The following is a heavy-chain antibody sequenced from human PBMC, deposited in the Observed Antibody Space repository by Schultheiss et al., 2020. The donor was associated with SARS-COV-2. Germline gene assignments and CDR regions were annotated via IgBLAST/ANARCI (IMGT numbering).Heavy chain of an antibody. CDR2: ISYDGSNK. CDR3: ASDSDSSGSGKYYYGMDV. Sequence: GGSLRLSCAASGFTFSSYSMNWVRQAPGKGLEWVAVISYDGSNKYYADSVKGRFTISRDNSKNTLYLQMNSLRAEDTAVYYCASDSDSSGSGKYYYGMDVWGQGTTVTVSS. CDR1: GFTFSSYS. V-gene: IGHV3-30*03. J-gene: IGHJ6*02. D-gene: IGHD3-22*01.